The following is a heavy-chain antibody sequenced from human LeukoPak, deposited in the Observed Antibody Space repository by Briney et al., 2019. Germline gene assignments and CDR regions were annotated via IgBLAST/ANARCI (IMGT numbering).Heavy chain of an antibody. CDR3: ARDGPTPGF. V-gene: IGHV3-48*03. D-gene: IGHD2-15*01. Sequence: PGGSLRLSCAASGFTFSSDEMNWVRQAPGKGLEWVSYISSSGTTIYYADSVKGRFAISRDNAKNSLYLQMNSPRAEDTAVYYCARDGPTPGFWGQGTLVTVSS. J-gene: IGHJ4*02. CDR1: GFTFSSDE. CDR2: ISSSGTTI.